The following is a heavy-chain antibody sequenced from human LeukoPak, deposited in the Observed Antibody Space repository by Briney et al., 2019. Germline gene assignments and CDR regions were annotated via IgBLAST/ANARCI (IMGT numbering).Heavy chain of an antibody. J-gene: IGHJ4*02. CDR1: GYTFTGYY. CDR2: INPNSGGT. CDR3: ARGPLSSSRWEVRPYYFDY. D-gene: IGHD6-13*01. V-gene: IGHV1-2*02. Sequence: GASVKVSCKASGYTFTGYYMHWVRQAPGQGLEWMGWINPNSGGTNYAQKFQGRVTMTRDTSISTAYMELSRLRSDDTAVYYCARGPLSSSRWEVRPYYFDYWGQGTLVTVSS.